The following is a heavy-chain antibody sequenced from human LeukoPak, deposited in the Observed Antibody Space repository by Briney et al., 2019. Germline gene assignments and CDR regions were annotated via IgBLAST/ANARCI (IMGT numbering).Heavy chain of an antibody. CDR1: GGSISSYY. Sequence: PSETLSLTCTVSGGSISSYYWSWIRQPAGKGLEWIGRIYTSGSTNYNPSLKSRVTMSVDTSKNQFSLKLSSVTAADTAVYYCARLGLPGYQLLSYYYYMDVWGKGTTVTVSS. CDR2: IYTSGST. J-gene: IGHJ6*03. D-gene: IGHD2-2*01. V-gene: IGHV4-4*07. CDR3: ARLGLPGYQLLSYYYYMDV.